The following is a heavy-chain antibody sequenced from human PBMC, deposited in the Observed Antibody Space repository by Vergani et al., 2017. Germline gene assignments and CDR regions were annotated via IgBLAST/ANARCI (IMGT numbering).Heavy chain of an antibody. CDR3: ASDTHSGQRADR. CDR2: VSCRGDT. J-gene: IGHJ5*02. CDR1: GASVNSYY. D-gene: IGHD6-19*01. Sequence: QVKLQESGPGLVKPSETLSITCTVSGASVNSYYWSWIRQPPGKGLEWMGYVSCRGDTLYDPSVKGRMTISLNTSSNQFSLYLTSVTAADTAVYYCASDTHSGQRADRWVQGILVTVTS. V-gene: IGHV4-59*02.